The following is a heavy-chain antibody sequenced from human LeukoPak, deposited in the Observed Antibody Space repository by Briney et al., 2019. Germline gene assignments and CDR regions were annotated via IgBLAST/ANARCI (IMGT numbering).Heavy chain of an antibody. V-gene: IGHV3-20*04. J-gene: IGHJ4*02. CDR3: AKVLVGTTCLEY. CDR2: INWNGGST. Sequence: PGGSLRLSCAASGFSFDDYGMSWVRQAPGKGLEWVSGINWNGGSTGYADSVKGRFTISRDNAKNSLSLQMNSLRAEDTAVYYCAKVLVGTTCLEYWGQGTLVTVSS. D-gene: IGHD1-7*01. CDR1: GFSFDDYG.